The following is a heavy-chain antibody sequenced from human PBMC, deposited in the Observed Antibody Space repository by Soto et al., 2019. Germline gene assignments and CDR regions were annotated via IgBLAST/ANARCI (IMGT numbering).Heavy chain of an antibody. D-gene: IGHD6-13*01. CDR1: GGSISSGGYY. CDR3: ARDRGSSSWYPFDP. Sequence: QVQLQESGPGLVKPSQTLSLTCTVSGGSISSGGYYWSWTRQHPGKGLEWIGYIYYSGSTYYNPSLKSRVTISVDTSKNQFSLKLSSVTAADTAVYYCARDRGSSSWYPFDPWGQGTLVTVSS. J-gene: IGHJ5*02. CDR2: IYYSGST. V-gene: IGHV4-31*03.